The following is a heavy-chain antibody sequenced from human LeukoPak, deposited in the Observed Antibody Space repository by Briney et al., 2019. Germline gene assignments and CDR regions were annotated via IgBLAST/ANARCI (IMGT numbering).Heavy chain of an antibody. D-gene: IGHD3-3*01. CDR3: ARVRTPDYDFWSGTSHSPFDY. CDR1: GGSISSRSYY. CDR2: IYYSGST. Sequence: SETLSLTCTVSGGSISSRSYYWGWIRQPPGKGLEWIGSIYYSGSTYYNPSLKSRVTISVDTSKNQFSLKLSSVTAADTAVYYCARVRTPDYDFWSGTSHSPFDYWGQGTLVTVSS. J-gene: IGHJ4*02. V-gene: IGHV4-39*01.